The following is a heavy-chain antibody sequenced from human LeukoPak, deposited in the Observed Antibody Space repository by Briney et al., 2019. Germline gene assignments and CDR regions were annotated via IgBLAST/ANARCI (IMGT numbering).Heavy chain of an antibody. CDR2: IFYSGST. V-gene: IGHV4-59*08. CDR1: AGSISTYY. Sequence: SETLSLTCTVSAGSISTYYWTWIRQPPGKGLEWIGYIFYSGSTNYNPSLKSRVTISVDTSKNQFSLKLSSVTAADTAVYYCARHSYGYDYWGQGTLVTVSS. D-gene: IGHD5-18*01. J-gene: IGHJ4*02. CDR3: ARHSYGYDY.